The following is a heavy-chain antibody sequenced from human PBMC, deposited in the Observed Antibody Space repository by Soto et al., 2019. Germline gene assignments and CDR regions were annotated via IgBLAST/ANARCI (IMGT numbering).Heavy chain of an antibody. CDR3: ARGVGRYGSNLDY. D-gene: IGHD1-26*01. V-gene: IGHV4-59*01. J-gene: IGHJ4*02. CDR2: ICNSGGP. CDR1: GGSISSYC. Sequence: QVQLQESGPGLVKPSETLSLTCTVSGGSISSYCWSWVRQPPGEGLEWIANICNSGGPNYNPSLKSRVVISLDTSRNQFSLKLSSVTAADTAVYYCARGVGRYGSNLDYWGQGTLVTVSS.